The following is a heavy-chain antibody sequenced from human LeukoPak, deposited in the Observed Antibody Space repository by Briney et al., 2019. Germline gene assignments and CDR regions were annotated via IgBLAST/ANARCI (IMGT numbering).Heavy chain of an antibody. CDR3: AREEDSSWSNSRYIDY. CDR1: GFTFSSYS. V-gene: IGHV3-21*01. D-gene: IGHD6-13*01. J-gene: IGHJ4*02. CDR2: ISSSSSYI. Sequence: GGSLRLSCAASGFTFSSYSMNWVRQAPGKGREWDSSISSSSSYIYYADSVKGRFTISRDNAKNSLCLQMNSLRAEDTAVYYCAREEDSSWSNSRYIDYWGQGTLVTVSS.